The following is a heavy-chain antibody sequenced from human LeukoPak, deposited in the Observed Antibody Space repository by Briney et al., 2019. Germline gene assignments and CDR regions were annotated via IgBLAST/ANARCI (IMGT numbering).Heavy chain of an antibody. D-gene: IGHD4-23*01. Sequence: SVKVSCKASGGTFSSYAISWVRQAPGQGLEWMGGIIPIFGTANYAQKFQGRVTITADESASTAYMELSSLRSEDTAVYYCARGKTMVVTCFDYWGQGTLVTVSS. J-gene: IGHJ4*02. CDR2: IIPIFGTA. CDR3: ARGKTMVVTCFDY. CDR1: GGTFSSYA. V-gene: IGHV1-69*13.